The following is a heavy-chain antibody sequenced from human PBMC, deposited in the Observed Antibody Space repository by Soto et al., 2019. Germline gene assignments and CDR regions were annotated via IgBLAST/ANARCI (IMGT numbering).Heavy chain of an antibody. CDR3: ARAHARRALGLDP. CDR2: IYYSGST. CDR1: GGSISSGGYY. J-gene: IGHJ5*02. Sequence: PSETLSLTCTVSGGSISSGGYYWSWIRQHPGKGLEWIGYIYYSGSTYYNPSLKSRVTISVDTSKNQFSLKLSSVTAADTAVYYCARAHARRALGLDPWGQGTLFTVCS. V-gene: IGHV4-31*03.